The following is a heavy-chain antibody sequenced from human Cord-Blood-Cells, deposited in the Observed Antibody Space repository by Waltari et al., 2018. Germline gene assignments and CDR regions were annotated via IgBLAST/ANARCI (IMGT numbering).Heavy chain of an antibody. CDR3: AIDSAYYDFWSGYYAFDI. J-gene: IGHJ3*02. D-gene: IGHD3-3*01. CDR2: IYYSGST. CDR1: GGSFSSGGYY. Sequence: QVQLQESGPGLVKPSQTLSLTCTVSGGSFSSGGYYWSWIRHHPGKGLEWIGYIYYSGSTYYNPSLKSRVTISVDTSKNQFSLKLSSVTAADTAVYYCAIDSAYYDFWSGYYAFDIWGQGTMVTVSS. V-gene: IGHV4-31*03.